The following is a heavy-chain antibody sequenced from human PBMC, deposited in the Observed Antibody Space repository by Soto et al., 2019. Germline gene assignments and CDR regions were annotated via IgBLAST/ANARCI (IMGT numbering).Heavy chain of an antibody. CDR3: ERGITVTEYYFDY. J-gene: IGHJ4*02. CDR1: GGSFSGYY. D-gene: IGHD4-4*01. V-gene: IGHV4-34*01. Sequence: PSETLSLTCAVYGGSFSGYYWSWIRQPPGKGLEWIGEINHSGSTNYNPSLKSRVTISVDTSKNQFSLKLSSVTAADTAVYYCERGITVTEYYFDYWGQGTLVTVSS. CDR2: INHSGST.